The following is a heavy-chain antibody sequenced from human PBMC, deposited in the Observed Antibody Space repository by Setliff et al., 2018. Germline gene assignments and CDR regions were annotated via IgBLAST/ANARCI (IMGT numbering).Heavy chain of an antibody. Sequence: PGKSLKISCKGSGYSFTSYWIGWVRQMPGKGLEWMGIIYPGDSDTRYSPSFQGQVTISADKSISTAYLQWSSLKASDTAMYYCARQFCSSTSCYDWFDPWGQGTLVTVSS. D-gene: IGHD2-2*01. J-gene: IGHJ5*02. V-gene: IGHV5-51*01. CDR2: IYPGDSDT. CDR3: ARQFCSSTSCYDWFDP. CDR1: GYSFTSYW.